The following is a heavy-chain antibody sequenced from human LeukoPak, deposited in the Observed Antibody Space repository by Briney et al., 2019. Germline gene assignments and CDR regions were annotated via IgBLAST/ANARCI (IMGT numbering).Heavy chain of an antibody. D-gene: IGHD3-22*01. CDR3: ARDLAFPYDSSGYYYDY. J-gene: IGHJ4*02. Sequence: ASVKVSCKASGYTFTSYGISWVRQAPGQGLEWMGWISAYNGNTNYAQKLQGRVTMTTDTSTSTAYMELRSLRSDDTVVYYCARDLAFPYDSSGYYYDYWGQGTLVTVSS. CDR1: GYTFTSYG. CDR2: ISAYNGNT. V-gene: IGHV1-18*01.